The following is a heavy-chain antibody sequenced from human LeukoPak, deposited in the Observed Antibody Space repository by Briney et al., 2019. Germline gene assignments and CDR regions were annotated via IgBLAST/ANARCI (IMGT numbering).Heavy chain of an antibody. J-gene: IGHJ4*02. CDR3: ARDHYGGYAYSDY. CDR1: GFTFSSYS. CDR2: IWYDGTNK. D-gene: IGHD5-12*01. V-gene: IGHV3-33*01. Sequence: GGSLRLSCVASGFTFSSYSMHWVRQAPGKGLEWVAVIWYDGTNKYYADSVKGRFTISRDNSKNTLYLQMNSLRAEDTAVYYCARDHYGGYAYSDYWGQGALVIVSS.